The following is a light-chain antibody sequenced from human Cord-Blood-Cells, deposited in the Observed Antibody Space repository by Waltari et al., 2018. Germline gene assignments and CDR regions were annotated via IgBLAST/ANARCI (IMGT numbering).Light chain of an antibody. V-gene: IGKV1-8*01. CDR3: QQYYSYPPT. J-gene: IGKJ4*01. CDR2: AAS. Sequence: AIRMTQSPSSFSASTGDRVTITCRASQGISSYLAWYQQKPEKAPTLLIYAASTLQSGVPSRFSGSGSVTDFTLTISCLQSEDFATYYCQQYYSYPPTFGGGAKVEIK. CDR1: QGISSY.